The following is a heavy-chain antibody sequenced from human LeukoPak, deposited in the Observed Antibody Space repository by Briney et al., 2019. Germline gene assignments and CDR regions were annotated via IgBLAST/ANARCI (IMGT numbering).Heavy chain of an antibody. V-gene: IGHV4-4*02. D-gene: IGHD3-3*01. J-gene: IGHJ4*02. Sequence: SETLSLTCAISGGSITSSNWWTWVRQPPGKGLEWVGEIYLRGNTNYNPSLESRVSISVDESKTQLSLRLESVTAADTAVYYCARGITIFGVVDDWGQGTLVTVSS. CDR3: ARGITIFGVVDD. CDR2: IYLRGNT. CDR1: GGSITSSNW.